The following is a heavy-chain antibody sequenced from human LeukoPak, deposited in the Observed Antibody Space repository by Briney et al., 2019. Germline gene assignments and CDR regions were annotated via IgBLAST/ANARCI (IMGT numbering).Heavy chain of an antibody. V-gene: IGHV5-51*01. Sequence: GESLKISCKGSGYSFTSYWIGWVRQMPGKGLEWMGSIYPGDSDTRYSPSFQGQVTISADKSISTAYLQWSSLKASDTATYYCARDGYNHDDAFDIWGQGTVVTVSS. CDR3: ARDGYNHDDAFDI. D-gene: IGHD5-24*01. J-gene: IGHJ3*02. CDR1: GYSFTSYW. CDR2: IYPGDSDT.